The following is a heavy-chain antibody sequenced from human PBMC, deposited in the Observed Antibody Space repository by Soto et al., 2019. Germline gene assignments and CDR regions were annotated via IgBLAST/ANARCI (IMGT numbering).Heavy chain of an antibody. J-gene: IGHJ6*02. Sequence: GGSLRLSCAASGFTFSYYYMSWIRQAPGKGLEWVSYISSSSSYTNYADSVKGRFTISRDNAKNSLYLQMNSLRAEDTAVYYCARDIPSNXGSGSYYRRIPYYGMDVWGQGTTVTVSS. CDR3: ARDIPSNXGSGSYYRRIPYYGMDV. CDR1: GFTFSYYY. V-gene: IGHV3-11*06. CDR2: ISSSSSYT. D-gene: IGHD3-10*01.